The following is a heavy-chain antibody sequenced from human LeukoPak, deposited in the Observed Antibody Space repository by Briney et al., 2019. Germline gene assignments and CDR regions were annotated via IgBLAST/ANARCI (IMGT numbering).Heavy chain of an antibody. Sequence: GGSLRLSCAASGFTFSSYAMSWVRQAPGKGLEWVSAISGSGGSTYYADSVKGRFTISRDNSKNTLYLQMNSLRAEDTAVYCCAKGDLGYCSSTSCNDYWGQGTLVTVSS. CDR1: GFTFSSYA. CDR3: AKGDLGYCSSTSCNDY. J-gene: IGHJ4*02. CDR2: ISGSGGST. D-gene: IGHD2-2*01. V-gene: IGHV3-23*01.